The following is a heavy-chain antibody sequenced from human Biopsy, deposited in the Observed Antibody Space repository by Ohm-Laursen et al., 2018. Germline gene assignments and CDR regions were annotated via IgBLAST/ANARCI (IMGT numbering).Heavy chain of an antibody. Sequence: GTLSLTCTVSGGSISSDYWSWIRQTPGKGLEWIGDISYSGCTDYNPSLKSRVTISVDTSKNQFSLRLNSVTAADTAMYYCARATNSAGWPYYYFYGMDVWGQGTTVTVSS. CDR2: ISYSGCT. V-gene: IGHV4-59*01. CDR1: GGSISSDY. D-gene: IGHD6-19*01. CDR3: ARATNSAGWPYYYFYGMDV. J-gene: IGHJ6*02.